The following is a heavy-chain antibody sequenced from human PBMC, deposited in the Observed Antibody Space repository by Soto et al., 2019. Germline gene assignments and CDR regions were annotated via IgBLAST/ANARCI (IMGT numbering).Heavy chain of an antibody. CDR2: LYSGGST. Sequence: EVQLVESGGGLVQPGGSLRLSCAASGFTVNDYYRTWVRQAPGKGLEWVSLLYSGGSTIYADSVKGRVTISRDSSKNTLYLQMNSLSVEDTDVYYCSRATVGASDFGFDSCGQGTRVTVSS. D-gene: IGHD1-26*01. CDR3: SRATVGASDFGFDS. J-gene: IGHJ4*02. CDR1: GFTVNDYY. V-gene: IGHV3-53*01.